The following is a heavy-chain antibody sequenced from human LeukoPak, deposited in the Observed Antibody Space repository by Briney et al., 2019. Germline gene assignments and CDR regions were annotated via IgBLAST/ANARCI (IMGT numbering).Heavy chain of an antibody. J-gene: IGHJ4*01. V-gene: IGHV3-74*01. Sequence: PGGSLRLSCAASGFTFSTYWMHWVRQAPGKGLVWLSQINSDGGRTRYADSVKGRLTISRDNAKNTVYLQMNSLRAEDTAMYYCARGSNGFFDYWGHGTLVTVSS. CDR1: GFTFSTYW. CDR3: ARGSNGFFDY. CDR2: INSDGGRT. D-gene: IGHD2-8*01.